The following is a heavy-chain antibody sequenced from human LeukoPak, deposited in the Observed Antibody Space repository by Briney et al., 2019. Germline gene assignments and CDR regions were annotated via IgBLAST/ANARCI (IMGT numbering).Heavy chain of an antibody. Sequence: GGSLRLSCAASGLTFSTYAMNWVRQAPGKGLGWVSGISGGGGSTYYADSVKGRFTISRDNSKNTLYLQMNSLRAEDTAIYYCAKNRQYSSPLGDYFDDWGQGTLVTVSS. D-gene: IGHD6-19*01. V-gene: IGHV3-23*01. CDR1: GLTFSTYA. CDR3: AKNRQYSSPLGDYFDD. CDR2: ISGGGGST. J-gene: IGHJ4*02.